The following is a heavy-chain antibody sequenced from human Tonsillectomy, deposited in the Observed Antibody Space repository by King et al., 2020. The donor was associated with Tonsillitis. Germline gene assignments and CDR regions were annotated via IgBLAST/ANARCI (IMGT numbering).Heavy chain of an antibody. Sequence: QLQESGPGLVKPSETLSLTCTVSGVSISGSGFHWGWLRQPPGKGLEWIGSISYRGNTYINPSLRSRLTISLDTSKNQFSLKLSSLTAADTAVYYCAREVDFFDYWGQGTLVPASS. CDR2: ISYRGNT. V-gene: IGHV4-39*07. J-gene: IGHJ4*02. CDR3: AREVDFFDY. CDR1: GVSISGSGFH.